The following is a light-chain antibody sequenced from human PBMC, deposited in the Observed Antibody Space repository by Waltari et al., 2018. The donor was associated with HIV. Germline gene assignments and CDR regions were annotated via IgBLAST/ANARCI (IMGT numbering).Light chain of an antibody. J-gene: IGLJ3*02. CDR2: MNN. V-gene: IGLV1-47*01. CDR1: NSTIGSNY. Sequence: QSVLTQPPSASGTPGQRVTLPCSGRNSTIGSNYVYWYQQLPGTAPKLRMYMNNQRPSGVPDRFSGSKSGTSASLAISGLRSDDEADYYCAAWDASLSAWVFGGGTKLTVL. CDR3: AAWDASLSAWV.